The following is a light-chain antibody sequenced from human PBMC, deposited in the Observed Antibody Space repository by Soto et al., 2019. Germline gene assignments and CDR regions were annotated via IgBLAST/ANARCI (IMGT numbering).Light chain of an antibody. CDR1: QGISSY. J-gene: IGKJ3*01. V-gene: IGKV1-9*01. CDR2: AAS. CDR3: QQLDSYTFT. Sequence: DIPMTQSPSTLSASVGDRVTTTCRTSQGISSYLAWYQQKPGKAPKLLIYAASTLQTGVPSRFSGSGSGTEFTLTISSLQPEDFATYYCQQLDSYTFTFGPGTKVDIK.